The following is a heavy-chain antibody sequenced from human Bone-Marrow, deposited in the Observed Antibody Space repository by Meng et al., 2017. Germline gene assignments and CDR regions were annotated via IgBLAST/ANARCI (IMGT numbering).Heavy chain of an antibody. CDR2: IDPKSGDT. J-gene: IGHJ4*02. D-gene: IGHD6-13*01. CDR3: ARDEDISAAGKLFGDY. Sequence: QVQLVQSGGEGKKPGASVKVSCKPSGYNFPDYWLHWVRRAPGQGLEWMGRIDPKSGDTHYAQRFQGRVTMTGDTSISTAYMELSGLRSDDTAMYYCARDEDISAAGKLFGDYWGQGTLVTVSS. CDR1: GYNFPDYW. V-gene: IGHV1-2*06.